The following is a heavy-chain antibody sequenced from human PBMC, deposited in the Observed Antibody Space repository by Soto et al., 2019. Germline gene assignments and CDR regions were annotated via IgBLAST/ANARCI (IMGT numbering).Heavy chain of an antibody. D-gene: IGHD3-9*01. CDR2: IYYSGSTYYN. V-gene: IGHV4-31*11. Sequence: PSETLSLTCAVSGGSISSGGYYWSWIRQHPGKGLEWIGYIYYSGSTYYNYYNPSLKSRVTISVDTSKNQFSLKLSSVTAADTAVYYCARVNFGYDILTGKVPQGYFTGRYYYYGMDVWGQGTTVTVSS. CDR3: ARVNFGYDILTGKVPQGYFTGRYYYYGMDV. CDR1: GGSISSGGYY. J-gene: IGHJ6*02.